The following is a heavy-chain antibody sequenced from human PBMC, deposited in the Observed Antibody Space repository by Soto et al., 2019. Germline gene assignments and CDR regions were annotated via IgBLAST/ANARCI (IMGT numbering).Heavy chain of an antibody. CDR1: GFTFSSYA. V-gene: IGHV3-30-3*01. Sequence: PGGSLRLSCAASGFTFSSYAMHWVRQAPGKGLEWVAVISYDGSNKYYADSVKGRFTISRDNSKNTLYLQMNSLRAEDTAVYYCARDDSSGYYFDYWGQGTLVTVSS. CDR2: ISYDGSNK. D-gene: IGHD3-22*01. J-gene: IGHJ4*02. CDR3: ARDDSSGYYFDY.